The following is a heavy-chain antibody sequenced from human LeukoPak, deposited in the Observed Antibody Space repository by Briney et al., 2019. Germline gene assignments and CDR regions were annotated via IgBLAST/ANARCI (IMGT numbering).Heavy chain of an antibody. CDR2: ISAYNGNT. CDR3: ARDRAVADPFDP. Sequence: ASVKISCKASGYTFTSYGISWVRQAPGQGLEWMGWISAYNGNTNYAQKLQGRVTMTTDTSTSTAYMELRSLRSDDTAVYYCARDRAVADPFDPWGQGTLVTVSS. V-gene: IGHV1-18*01. D-gene: IGHD6-19*01. J-gene: IGHJ5*02. CDR1: GYTFTSYG.